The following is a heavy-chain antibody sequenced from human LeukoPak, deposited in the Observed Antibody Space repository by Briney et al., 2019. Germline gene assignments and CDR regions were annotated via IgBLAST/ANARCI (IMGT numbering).Heavy chain of an antibody. CDR3: ARVGGGDCSGGSCFFQPFDN. V-gene: IGHV4-30-2*01. Sequence: SETLSLTCAVSGGSISSGDYSWSWIRQPPGKGLECIGFIYHRGNTYYYPSLKSRVTISVDRSKNQFSLKLSSVTAADTAVYYCARVGGGDCSGGSCFFQPFDNWGRGILVTVSS. CDR1: GGSISSGDYS. D-gene: IGHD2-15*01. J-gene: IGHJ4*02. CDR2: IYHRGNT.